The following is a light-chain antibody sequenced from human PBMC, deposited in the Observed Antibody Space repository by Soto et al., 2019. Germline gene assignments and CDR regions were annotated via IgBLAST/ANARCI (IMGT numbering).Light chain of an antibody. J-gene: IGLJ1*01. CDR2: EVS. CDR3: SSFTKSSTRV. CDR1: SSDIGFYNY. V-gene: IGLV2-14*01. Sequence: QSALTQPASVSGSPGQSITISCTGTSSDIGFYNYVSWYQQQPGKAPKLMIYEVSNRPSGISNRFSGSKSGNTASLTISGPQGEDEADYYCSSFTKSSTRVFGTGTKRPVL.